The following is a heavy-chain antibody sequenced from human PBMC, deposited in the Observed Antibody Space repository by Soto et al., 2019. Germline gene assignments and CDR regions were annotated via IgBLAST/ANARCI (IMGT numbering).Heavy chain of an antibody. Sequence: QITLKESSPTLVKPTQTLTLTCSFSGFSLYSGGVGVGWIRQPPGKALEWLALLYWDETRRYNPSLRNTLTIAKDTSENLVVLTMNDMGPVDTGTYFCAHYTTNTYFDVWGKGTTVTVSS. D-gene: IGHD1-1*01. V-gene: IGHV2-5*02. CDR1: GFSLYSGGVG. CDR2: LYWDETR. CDR3: AHYTTNTYFDV. J-gene: IGHJ6*04.